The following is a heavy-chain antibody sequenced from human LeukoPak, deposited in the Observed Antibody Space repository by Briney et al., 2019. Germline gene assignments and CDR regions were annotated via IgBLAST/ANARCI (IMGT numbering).Heavy chain of an antibody. V-gene: IGHV3-9*01. J-gene: IGHJ4*02. CDR3: ARRLSYHSTGYFDY. D-gene: IGHD3-22*01. CDR1: GFTFDDYA. CDR2: LTWNSINI. Sequence: GGSLRLSCAASGFTFDDYAMHWVRQAPGKGLEWVSSLTWNSINIGYADSVKGRFTISRDNAKNSLYLQMNSLRTEDTALYYCARRLSYHSTGYFDYWGQGTLVTVSS.